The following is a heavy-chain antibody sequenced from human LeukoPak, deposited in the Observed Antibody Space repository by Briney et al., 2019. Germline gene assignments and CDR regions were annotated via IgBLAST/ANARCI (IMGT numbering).Heavy chain of an antibody. Sequence: PGGSLRLSCAASGFTFSSYGMHWVRQAPGKGLEWVAVISYDGSNKYYADSVEGRFTISRDNSKNTLYLQMNSLRAEDTAVYYCARALGGWIGAFDIWGQGTMVTVSS. CDR2: ISYDGSNK. J-gene: IGHJ3*02. V-gene: IGHV3-30*03. CDR3: ARALGGWIGAFDI. CDR1: GFTFSSYG. D-gene: IGHD3-3*01.